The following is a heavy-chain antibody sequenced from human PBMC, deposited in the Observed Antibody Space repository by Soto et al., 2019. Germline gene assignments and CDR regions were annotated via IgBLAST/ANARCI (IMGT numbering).Heavy chain of an antibody. V-gene: IGHV4-30-4*01. CDR2: IYYSGNT. J-gene: IGHJ5*02. Sequence: PSETLSLTCTVSGDSISSGDYYWSWIRQPPGKGLEWIGCIYYSGNTYYNPSLKRRFSISVDTSKDQFSLQLSSVTVADTAVYYCARAYYDTAGYSLDPWGQGALVTVSS. CDR1: GDSISSGDYY. CDR3: ARAYYDTAGYSLDP. D-gene: IGHD3-22*01.